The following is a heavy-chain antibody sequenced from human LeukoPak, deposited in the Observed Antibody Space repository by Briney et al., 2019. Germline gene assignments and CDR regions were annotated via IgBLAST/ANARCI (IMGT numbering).Heavy chain of an antibody. Sequence: GGSLRLSCAASGFTVSRSFMSWVRQAPGKGLEWVSVILSGGGTSHADSVKGRFTISRDNSKNTLYLQMNSLRAEDTAVYYCAKGGVVVAATLFDYWGQGTLVTVSS. CDR3: AKGGVVVAATLFDY. V-gene: IGHV3-53*01. CDR1: GFTVSRSF. CDR2: ILSGGGT. J-gene: IGHJ4*02. D-gene: IGHD2-15*01.